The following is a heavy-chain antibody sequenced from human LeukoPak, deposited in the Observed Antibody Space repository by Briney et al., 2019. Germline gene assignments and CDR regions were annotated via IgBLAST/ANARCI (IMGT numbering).Heavy chain of an antibody. CDR3: AREALLWSDYYEGYFDY. CDR1: GFTFSSYS. Sequence: PGGSLRLSCAASGFTFSSYSMNWVRQAPGKGLEWVSYISSSSSTIYYADSVKGRFTISRDNAKNSLYLQMNSLRDEDTAVYYCAREALLWSDYYEGYFDYWGQGTLVTVSS. D-gene: IGHD3-3*01. J-gene: IGHJ4*02. CDR2: ISSSSSTI. V-gene: IGHV3-48*02.